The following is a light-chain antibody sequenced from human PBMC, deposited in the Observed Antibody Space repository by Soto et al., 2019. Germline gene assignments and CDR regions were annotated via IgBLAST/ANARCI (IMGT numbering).Light chain of an antibody. CDR3: QQSYSTPPT. CDR1: QSISTF. Sequence: DIQMTQSPSSLSASVGDRVTITCRASQSISTFLNWYQQKPGKAPKLLIFAASSLRSGVPSRFSGSGSGTDFTLTISSLQPEDFATYYCQQSYSTPPTFGQGTNGEIK. J-gene: IGKJ1*01. CDR2: AAS. V-gene: IGKV1-39*01.